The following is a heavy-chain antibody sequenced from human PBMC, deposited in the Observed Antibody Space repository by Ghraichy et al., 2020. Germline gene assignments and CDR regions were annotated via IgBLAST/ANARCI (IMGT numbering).Heavy chain of an antibody. CDR2: ISGSGRLT. CDR3: AKDDTTAAVATLERATYDLDV. D-gene: IGHD5-12*01. V-gene: IGHV3-23*01. CDR1: GFTLSNYP. Sequence: GGSLRLSCVASGFTLSNYPMSWVRQAPGKGLEWVSAISGSGRLTYYSDSVKGRFTISRDNSKNTLYLQMHSLRADDTGIYYCAKDDTTAAVATLERATYDLDVWGQGTTVIV. J-gene: IGHJ6*02.